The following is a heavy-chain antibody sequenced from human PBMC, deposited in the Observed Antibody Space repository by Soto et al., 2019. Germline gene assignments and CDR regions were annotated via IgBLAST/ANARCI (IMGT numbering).Heavy chain of an antibody. CDR2: IYYNAIT. CDR3: ARANIAAAGTIFGP. J-gene: IGHJ5*02. Sequence: QVKLQESGPGLVKPSETLSLTCTVSGDSVSSGAYYWSWVRQPPGKGLEWIGYIYYNAITNYNPSLKCRVTILLDTSKSEISLTLNSVTAADTVVYYCARANIAAAGTIFGPWGQGVLVTVSA. D-gene: IGHD6-13*01. V-gene: IGHV4-61*08. CDR1: GDSVSSGAYY.